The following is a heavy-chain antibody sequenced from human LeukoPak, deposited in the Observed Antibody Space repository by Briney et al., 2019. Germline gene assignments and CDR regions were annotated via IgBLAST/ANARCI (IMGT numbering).Heavy chain of an antibody. Sequence: PGGSLRLSCVASGFTFSSYAMSWVRQAPGRGLEWVSAISGSGGSTYYADSVKGRFTISRDNSENTLYLQMNSLRAEDTAVYYCAKGGSARVFDYWGQGTLVTVSS. CDR1: GFTFSSYA. V-gene: IGHV3-23*01. CDR2: ISGSGGST. J-gene: IGHJ4*02. D-gene: IGHD6-25*01. CDR3: AKGGSARVFDY.